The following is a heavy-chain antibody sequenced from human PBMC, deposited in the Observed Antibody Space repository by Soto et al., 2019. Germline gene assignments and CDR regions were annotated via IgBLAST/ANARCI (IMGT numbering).Heavy chain of an antibody. D-gene: IGHD6-13*01. CDR1: GGSFSGYY. J-gene: IGHJ5*02. CDR2: INHSGST. V-gene: IGHV4-34*01. CDR3: ASQYSSSWYSGGWFDP. Sequence: TLSLTCAVYGGSFSGYYWTWIRQPPGTGLEWIGEINHSGSTNYNPSLKSRVTISVDTSKNQFSLKLSSVTAADTAVYYCASQYSSSWYSGGWFDPWGQGTLVTVSS.